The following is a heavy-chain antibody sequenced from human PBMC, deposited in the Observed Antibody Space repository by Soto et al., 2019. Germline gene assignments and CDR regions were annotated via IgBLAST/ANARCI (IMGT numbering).Heavy chain of an antibody. CDR2: VKSKTDGGAT. Sequence: VGSLRLSCTASGFTFYNTWMSWVRQAPGKGLEWVGRVKSKTDGGATDYTAPVKGRFTISRDDSQNTLYLQMNSLQTDDTAVYYCTTDRRSGYDPRFDLWGQGTLVTVSS. D-gene: IGHD5-12*01. J-gene: IGHJ5*02. V-gene: IGHV3-15*01. CDR1: GFTFYNTW. CDR3: TTDRRSGYDPRFDL.